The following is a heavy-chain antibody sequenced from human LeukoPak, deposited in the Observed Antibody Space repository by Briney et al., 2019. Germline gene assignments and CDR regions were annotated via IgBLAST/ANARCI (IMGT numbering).Heavy chain of an antibody. CDR2: ISGSGGST. V-gene: IGHV3-23*01. CDR1: GFAFSSYA. J-gene: IGHJ4*02. CDR3: AKDYGGNAGYFDY. D-gene: IGHD4-23*01. Sequence: GGSLRLSCAASGFAFSSYAMSWVRQPPGKGLEWVSAISGSGGSTYYADSVKGRFTISRDNSKNTLYLQMNSLRAEDTAIYYCAKDYGGNAGYFDYWGQGTLVTVSS.